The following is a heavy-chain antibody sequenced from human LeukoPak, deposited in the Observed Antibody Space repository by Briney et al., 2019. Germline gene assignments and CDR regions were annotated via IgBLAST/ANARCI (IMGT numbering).Heavy chain of an antibody. D-gene: IGHD3-22*01. Sequence: PGGSLRLSCAASGFTFSAYSMSWVRQAPGKGLEWVSVIYSGGSTYYADSVKGRFTISRDNSKNTLYLQMNSLRAEDTAVYYCARDPHYYDSSGYLVRGAFDIWGQGTMVTVSS. CDR1: GFTFSAYS. V-gene: IGHV3-66*02. CDR3: ARDPHYYDSSGYLVRGAFDI. CDR2: IYSGGST. J-gene: IGHJ3*02.